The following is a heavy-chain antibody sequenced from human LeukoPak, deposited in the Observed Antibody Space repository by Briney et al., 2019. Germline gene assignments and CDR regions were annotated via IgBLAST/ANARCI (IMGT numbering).Heavy chain of an antibody. CDR3: ARPGGQWLHINYLGY. J-gene: IGHJ4*02. Sequence: GRSLRLSCAASEFTFSTYAMHWVRQAPGKGLEWVAIISYDGRNKYYPESVKGRFTISRDNSKNTLYLQMNSLRTEDTAVYYCARPGGQWLHINYLGYWGQGTLVTVSS. D-gene: IGHD6-19*01. V-gene: IGHV3-30*04. CDR1: EFTFSTYA. CDR2: ISYDGRNK.